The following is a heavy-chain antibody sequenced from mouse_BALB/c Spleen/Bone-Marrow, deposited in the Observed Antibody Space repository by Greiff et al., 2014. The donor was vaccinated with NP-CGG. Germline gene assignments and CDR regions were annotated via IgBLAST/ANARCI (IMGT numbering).Heavy chain of an antibody. Sequence: EVQLEQSGGGLVQPGASRKLSCAASGFTFSSFGMHWVRQAPEKGLEWVACISPGNGTIYYAETLKGQVTITRDNSKNTVFLQLTSLRSEDTAVYYCARYGNYCYAMDYWGQGTSVTVSS. CDR2: ISPGNGTI. V-gene: IGHV5-17*02. CDR3: ARYGNYCYAMDY. D-gene: IGHD2-1*01. CDR1: GFTFSSFG. J-gene: IGHJ4*01.